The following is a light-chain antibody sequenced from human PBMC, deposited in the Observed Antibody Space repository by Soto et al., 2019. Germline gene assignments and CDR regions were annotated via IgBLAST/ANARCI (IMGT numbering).Light chain of an antibody. CDR2: GTS. CDR3: QQCDNWPLT. CDR1: QSVRAN. J-gene: IGKJ4*01. Sequence: EIVLTQSPGTLSLSPGERATLSCRASQSVRANLAWYQQKPGQAPRLLIYGTSTRATGIPARFSGSGSGTEFTLTISSLQSEDFAVYYCQQCDNWPLTFGGGTKVDNK. V-gene: IGKV3-15*01.